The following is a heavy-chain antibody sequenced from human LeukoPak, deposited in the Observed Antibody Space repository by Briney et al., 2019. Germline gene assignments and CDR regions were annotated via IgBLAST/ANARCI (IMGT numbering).Heavy chain of an antibody. CDR3: ARERSGYDY. Sequence: PGGSLRLSCAAAGFTFSSYWMSWVRQAPGKEPEWVAKIKPDGSEKYYVDSEKGRFTISRDNAKNSLYLQMNSLRAEDTAVYYCARERSGYDYWGQGTLVTVSS. D-gene: IGHD6-25*01. J-gene: IGHJ4*02. CDR1: GFTFSSYW. CDR2: IKPDGSEK. V-gene: IGHV3-7*01.